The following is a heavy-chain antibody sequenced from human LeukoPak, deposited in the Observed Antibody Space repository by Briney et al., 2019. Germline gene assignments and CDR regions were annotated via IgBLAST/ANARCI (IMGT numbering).Heavy chain of an antibody. V-gene: IGHV1-18*04. CDR1: GYTFTSYG. CDR3: ARLCSSTSCYPHYYYGMDV. CDR2: ISAYNGNT. J-gene: IGHJ6*04. Sequence: ASVKVSCKASGYTFTSYGISWVRQAPGQGLEWMGLISAYNGNTNYAQKLQGRVTMTTDTSTSTAYMELRSLRSDDTAVYYCARLCSSTSCYPHYYYGMDVWGKGTTVTVSS. D-gene: IGHD2-2*01.